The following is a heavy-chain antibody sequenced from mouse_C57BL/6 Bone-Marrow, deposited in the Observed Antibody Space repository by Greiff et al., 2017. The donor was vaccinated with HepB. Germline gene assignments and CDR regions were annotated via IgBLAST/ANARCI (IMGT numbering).Heavy chain of an antibody. V-gene: IGHV1-74*01. CDR3: AIDGCYERY. CDR1: GYTFTSYW. J-gene: IGHJ2*01. CDR2: IHPSASDT. D-gene: IGHD2-3*01. Sequence: VQLQQSGAELVKPGASVKVSCKASGYTFTSYWMHWVKQRPGQGLEWIGRIHPSASDTTYNHKFKGKATLTVDKSSSTAYMQLSSLTSEDSAVYYCAIDGCYERYWGQGTTLTVSS.